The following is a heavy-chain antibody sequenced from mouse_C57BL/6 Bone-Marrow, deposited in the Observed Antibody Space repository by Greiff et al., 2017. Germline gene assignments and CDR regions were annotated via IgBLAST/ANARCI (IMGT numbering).Heavy chain of an antibody. V-gene: IGHV1-54*01. CDR1: GYAFTNYL. Sequence: VQLQQSGAELVRPGTSVKVSCKASGYAFTNYLIEWVKQRPGQGLEWIGVINPGSGGTNYNEKFKGKATLTADKSSSTAYMQLSRLTSEDSAVYFCARGVPLVDYWGQGTSVTVSS. CDR2: INPGSGGT. D-gene: IGHD6-1*01. CDR3: ARGVPLVDY. J-gene: IGHJ4*01.